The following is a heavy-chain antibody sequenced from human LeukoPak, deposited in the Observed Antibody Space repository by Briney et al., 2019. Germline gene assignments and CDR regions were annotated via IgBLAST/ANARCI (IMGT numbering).Heavy chain of an antibody. CDR2: ISYDGSNK. V-gene: IGHV3-30*18. CDR3: AKELYNWNDVWFDP. CDR1: GFTFSSYG. J-gene: IGHJ5*02. Sequence: GGSLRLSCAASGFTFSSYGMHWVRQAPGKGLEWVAVISYDGSNKYYADSVKGRFTISRDNSKNTLYLQMNSLRAEDTAVYYCAKELYNWNDVWFDPWGQGTLVTVSS. D-gene: IGHD1-20*01.